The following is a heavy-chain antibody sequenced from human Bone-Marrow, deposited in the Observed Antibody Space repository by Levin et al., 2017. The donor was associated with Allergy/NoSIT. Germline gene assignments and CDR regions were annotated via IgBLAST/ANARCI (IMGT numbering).Heavy chain of an antibody. D-gene: IGHD2-21*02. J-gene: IGHJ6*02. Sequence: AASVKVSCKASGYTFTNYDINWVRQAPGQGLEWMGWMSPNSDNKGYAQKFQGRITMTRDTSRSTADMELSSLRSEDTAIYYCARPLPGGHCSGGDCYFAYGMDVWGQGTTVTVSS. CDR3: ARPLPGGHCSGGDCYFAYGMDV. V-gene: IGHV1-8*01. CDR1: GYTFTNYD. CDR2: MSPNSDNK.